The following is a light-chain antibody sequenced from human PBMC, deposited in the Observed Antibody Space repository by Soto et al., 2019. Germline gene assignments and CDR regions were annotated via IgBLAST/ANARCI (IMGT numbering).Light chain of an antibody. V-gene: IGLV1-44*01. CDR3: AAWDDSLNGWV. Sequence: QSVLTQPPSASGTPGQRVTISCSGSSTNIGSNTVNSYQQLPGTTPKLLIYSNNQRPSGGPDRFSGSKSGTSASLAISGLQSEDEADYYCAAWDDSLNGWVFGGGTKVTVL. J-gene: IGLJ3*02. CDR2: SNN. CDR1: STNIGSNT.